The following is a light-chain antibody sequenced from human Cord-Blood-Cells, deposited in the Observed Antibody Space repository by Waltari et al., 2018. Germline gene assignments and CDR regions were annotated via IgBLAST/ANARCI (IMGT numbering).Light chain of an antibody. Sequence: ELVLTQSPGTLSLSPGERATLSCRASQSVSSSYLAWYQQKPGQAPRLLIYGASSRATGIPDRVSGSGSGTDVTLTISRLEPEDFAVYYCQQYGSSPPYTFGQGTKLEVK. CDR3: QQYGSSPPYT. CDR1: QSVSSSY. J-gene: IGKJ2*01. V-gene: IGKV3-20*01. CDR2: GAS.